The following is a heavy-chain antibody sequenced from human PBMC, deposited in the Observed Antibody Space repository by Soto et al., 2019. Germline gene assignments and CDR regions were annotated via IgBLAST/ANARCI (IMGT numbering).Heavy chain of an antibody. J-gene: IGHJ4*02. CDR1: GGYY. V-gene: IGHV4-31*03. CDR3: ASANITGTMVDY. D-gene: IGHD1-20*01. CDR2: IYYSGST. Sequence: SETLSLTCTVSGGYYWSWIRQHPGKGLEWIGYIYYSGSTYYNPSLKSRVTISVDTSKNQFSLKLSSVTAADTAVYYCASANITGTMVDYWGQGTLVTVSS.